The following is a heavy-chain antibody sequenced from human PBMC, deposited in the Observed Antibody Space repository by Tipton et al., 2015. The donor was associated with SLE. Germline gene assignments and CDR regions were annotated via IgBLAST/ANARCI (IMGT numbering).Heavy chain of an antibody. J-gene: IGHJ5*01. CDR1: GYIFSPCG. V-gene: IGHV1-18*01. CDR2: ISAYDGNT. CDR3: VHYPSDFWCCYRNWFDF. D-gene: IGHD3-3*01. Sequence: QSGAEVKKPGASVKVSCKASGYIFSPCGLSWVRQAPAQGLEWMGWISAYDGNTNHAQQFQARLTMTSDTSTTTTYMELRRLRFDDTAVYSCVHYPSDFWCCYRNWFDFWGQGTLVTVSS.